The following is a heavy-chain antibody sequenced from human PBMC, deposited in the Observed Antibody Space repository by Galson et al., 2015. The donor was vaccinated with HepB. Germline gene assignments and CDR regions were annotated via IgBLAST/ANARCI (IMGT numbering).Heavy chain of an antibody. CDR2: ISTSSSII. V-gene: IGHV3-48*01. D-gene: IGHD3-16*01. Sequence: SLRLSCAASGFTFKNYAMHWVRQAPGKGLEWVSYISTSSSIIYYADSVKGRFTISRDNAKKSLYLQMNSLRAEDTAVYFCARDGGDSNFDYWGQGTLVTVSS. CDR3: ARDGGDSNFDY. CDR1: GFTFKNYA. J-gene: IGHJ4*02.